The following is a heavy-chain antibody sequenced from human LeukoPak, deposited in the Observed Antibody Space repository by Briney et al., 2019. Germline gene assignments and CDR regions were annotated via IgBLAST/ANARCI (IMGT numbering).Heavy chain of an antibody. CDR3: ARAIVPAATGGWFDP. D-gene: IGHD2-2*01. Sequence: ASVTVSCKASGYTFTSYYMHWVRQAPGQGLEWMGIINPSGGSTSYAQKFQGRVTMTRDTSTSTVYMELSSLRSEDTAVYYCARAIVPAATGGWFDPWGQGTLVTVSS. CDR2: INPSGGST. J-gene: IGHJ5*02. CDR1: GYTFTSYY. V-gene: IGHV1-46*01.